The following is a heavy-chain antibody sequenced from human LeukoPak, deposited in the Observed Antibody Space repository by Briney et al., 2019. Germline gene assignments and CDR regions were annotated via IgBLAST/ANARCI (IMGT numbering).Heavy chain of an antibody. CDR2: ISSSGSTT. V-gene: IGHV3-11*04. CDR1: GFTFSDYY. Sequence: GGSLRLSCVASGFTFSDYYMSWIRQAPGKGLEWVSYISSSGSTTYYADSVKGRFTISRDNAKNSPYLQMNSLRAEDTAVYSCARVKGSYSLDSWGQGTLVIVSS. J-gene: IGHJ4*02. D-gene: IGHD1-26*01. CDR3: ARVKGSYSLDS.